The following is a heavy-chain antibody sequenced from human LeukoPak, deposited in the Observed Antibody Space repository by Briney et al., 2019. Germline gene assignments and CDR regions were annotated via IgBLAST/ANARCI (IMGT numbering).Heavy chain of an antibody. CDR2: IYPGDSDT. V-gene: IGHV5-51*01. J-gene: IGHJ4*02. CDR1: GYSFTSYW. CDR3: ARLSVAAAGNHFDY. Sequence: GESLEISFEGSGYSFTSYWSSWVRQMPGKGLEWMGIIYPGDSDTRYSPSFQGQVTISADKSISTAYLQWSSLKASDTAMYYCARLSVAAAGNHFDYWGQGTLVTVSS. D-gene: IGHD6-13*01.